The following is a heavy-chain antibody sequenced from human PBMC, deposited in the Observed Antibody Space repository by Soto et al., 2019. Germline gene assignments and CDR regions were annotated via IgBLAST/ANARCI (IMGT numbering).Heavy chain of an antibody. CDR2: IYFSGST. Sequence: SETLSLTCTVSGDSISSSDYYWGWIRQPPGNRLEWIGTIYFSGSTYYNPSLKSRVTISVDTSKNQFSLRLSSVTAADTALYYCARHRGAAGNYNYGMGVWGQGTTVTVS. V-gene: IGHV4-39*01. J-gene: IGHJ6*02. CDR3: ARHRGAAGNYNYGMGV. D-gene: IGHD6-13*01. CDR1: GDSISSSDYY.